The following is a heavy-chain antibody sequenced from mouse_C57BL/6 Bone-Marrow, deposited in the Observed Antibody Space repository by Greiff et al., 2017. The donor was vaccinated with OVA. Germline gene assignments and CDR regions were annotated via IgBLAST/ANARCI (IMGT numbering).Heavy chain of an antibody. CDR3: ARHDYSNDDWFAY. CDR1: GFSLTSYG. V-gene: IGHV2-6-1*01. D-gene: IGHD2-12*01. Sequence: QVQLQQSGPGLVAPSQSLSITCTVSGFSLTSYGVHWVRQPPGKGLEWLVVIWSDGSTTYNSALKSRLSISKDNSKSQVFLKMNRLQTEDTAMDYCARHDYSNDDWFAYWGQGTLVTVSA. CDR2: IWSDGST. J-gene: IGHJ3*01.